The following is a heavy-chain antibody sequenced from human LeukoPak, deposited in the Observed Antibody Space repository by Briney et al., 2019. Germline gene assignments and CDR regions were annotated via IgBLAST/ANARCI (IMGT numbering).Heavy chain of an antibody. J-gene: IGHJ4*02. CDR1: GVSITSGGYY. Sequence: PSETLSLTCTVSGVSITSGGYYWSWIRQQPGKGLEWIGYIYYRGSTQYNPSLKSRVNISVDTPKNQFSLKVSSVTAEDTAVYYCVRTGYSFDYWGQGTLVTVSS. V-gene: IGHV4-31*03. CDR3: VRTGYSFDY. CDR2: IYYRGST.